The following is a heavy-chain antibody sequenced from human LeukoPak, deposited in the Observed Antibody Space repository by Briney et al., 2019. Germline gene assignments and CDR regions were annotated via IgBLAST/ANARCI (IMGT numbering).Heavy chain of an antibody. CDR3: ASSGSYRFDY. CDR1: GFTFSSSA. Sequence: GGSLRLSCAASGFTFSSSAMSWVRQVPGKGLEWVGHIKSKTDGGATDYAAPVKGRFTISRDDSKNTLYLQMDSLRAEDTAVYYCASSGSYRFDYWGQGTLVTVSS. D-gene: IGHD1-26*01. J-gene: IGHJ4*02. CDR2: IKSKTDGGAT. V-gene: IGHV3-15*01.